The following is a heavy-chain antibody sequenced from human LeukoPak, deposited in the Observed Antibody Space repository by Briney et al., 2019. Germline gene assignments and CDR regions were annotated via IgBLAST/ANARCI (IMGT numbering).Heavy chain of an antibody. J-gene: IGHJ3*02. CDR1: GFTFSSYG. CDR2: ISGSGGST. D-gene: IGHD6-13*01. Sequence: GGSLRLSCAASGFTFSSYGMSWVRQAPGKGLEWVSAISGSGGSTYYADSVKCRFTISRDNSKNTLYLQMNSLRAEDTAVYYCAKAAAGILYAFDIWGQGTMVTVSS. V-gene: IGHV3-23*01. CDR3: AKAAAGILYAFDI.